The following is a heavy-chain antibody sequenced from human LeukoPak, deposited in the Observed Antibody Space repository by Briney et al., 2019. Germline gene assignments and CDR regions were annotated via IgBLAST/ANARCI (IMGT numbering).Heavy chain of an antibody. CDR3: AREMATVTTSAFDI. J-gene: IGHJ3*02. V-gene: IGHV4-59*01. D-gene: IGHD4-17*01. Sequence: SETLSLTCTVSGGSISSYYWSWIRQPPGKGLEWIGYIYYSGSTNYNPSLKSRVTISVDTSKNQFSLKLSSVIAADTAVYYCAREMATVTTSAFDIWGQGTMVAVSS. CDR2: IYYSGST. CDR1: GGSISSYY.